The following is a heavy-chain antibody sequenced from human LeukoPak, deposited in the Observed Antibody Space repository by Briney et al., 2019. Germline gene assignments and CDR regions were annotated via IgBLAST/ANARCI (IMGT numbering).Heavy chain of an antibody. V-gene: IGHV3-74*01. D-gene: IGHD6-13*01. CDR3: ARGGEQLVPDFQH. CDR1: GFTFSSYW. J-gene: IGHJ1*01. Sequence: GGSLRLSCAASGFTFSSYWMHWVRQAPGKGLVWVSRINSDGSSTSYADSVKGRFTISRDNAKNTLYLQMNSLRSEDTAVYYCARGGEQLVPDFQHWGQGTLVTVSS. CDR2: INSDGSST.